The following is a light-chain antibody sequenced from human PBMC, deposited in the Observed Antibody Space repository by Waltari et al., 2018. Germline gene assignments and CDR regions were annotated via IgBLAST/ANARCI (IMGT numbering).Light chain of an antibody. CDR2: GAS. CDR1: QTITGSW. Sequence: EIALTQSPGTLSLSPGERATLSCRASQTITGSWLTWYQRKPGQAPRLLIYGASIRSTSIPVRFSGSGSGTDFTLTISRLEPEDCAVYYCQQYDGSSVTFGGGTKVEVK. CDR3: QQYDGSSVT. V-gene: IGKV3-20*01. J-gene: IGKJ4*01.